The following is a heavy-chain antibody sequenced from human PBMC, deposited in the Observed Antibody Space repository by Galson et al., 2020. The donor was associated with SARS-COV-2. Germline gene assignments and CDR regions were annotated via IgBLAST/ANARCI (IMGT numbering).Heavy chain of an antibody. V-gene: IGHV3-48*02. CDR1: GFTFSSYS. Sequence: TGGSMRLSCAASGFTFSSYSMNWVRQAPGKGLEWVSYITRGSDTKYYADSVKGRFTVSRDNAKNSVYLHMNNLRDKDTAVYYCATEAHDYWGHGTLVTVSS. CDR3: ATEAHDY. J-gene: IGHJ4*01. CDR2: ITRGSDTK.